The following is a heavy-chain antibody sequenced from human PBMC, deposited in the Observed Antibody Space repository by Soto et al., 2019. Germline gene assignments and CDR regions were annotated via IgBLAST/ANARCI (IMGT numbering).Heavy chain of an antibody. CDR2: IYYSENT. J-gene: IGHJ6*02. CDR1: GGSVSSSSYS. CDR3: ARLNGYCISTNCHGYYGMDV. Sequence: SETLSLTCTVSGGSVSSSSYSWGWIRQPPGKGLEWIGTIYYSENTYYNPSLMSRVTISVDTSKNQFSLKLSSVTAADTAVYYCARLNGYCISTNCHGYYGMDVWGQGTTVSVSS. V-gene: IGHV4-39*01. D-gene: IGHD2-2*01.